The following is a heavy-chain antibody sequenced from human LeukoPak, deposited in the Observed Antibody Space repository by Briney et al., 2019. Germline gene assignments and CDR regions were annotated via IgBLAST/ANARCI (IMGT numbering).Heavy chain of an antibody. Sequence: PGGSLRLSCAASGFTVSSHYMSWVRQAPGKGLEWVSVIYSGAGTSYADSMQGRFTISRDNSKNTLYLQMNSLRVEDTAVYYCARDRGFSSSWRLFVYWGQGTLVTVSS. J-gene: IGHJ4*02. CDR1: GFTVSSHY. CDR2: IYSGAGT. D-gene: IGHD6-13*01. V-gene: IGHV3-66*02. CDR3: ARDRGFSSSWRLFVY.